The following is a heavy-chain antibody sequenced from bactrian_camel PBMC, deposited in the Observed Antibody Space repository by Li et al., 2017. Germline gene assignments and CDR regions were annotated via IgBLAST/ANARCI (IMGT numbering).Heavy chain of an antibody. J-gene: IGHJ4*01. CDR1: GDAALTNC. Sequence: QLVESGGGSVQAGGSLKLSCAASGDAALTNCKGWFRQAPGKGREGVAAIYTWDNSTRYADSVKGRFTISLDNAKSTLYLRMNSLKTEDTAVYYCVGYGGSARYLRPCENTYWGQGTQVTVS. D-gene: IGHD6*01. CDR3: VGYGGSARYLRPCENTY. V-gene: IGHV3S1*01. CDR2: IYTWDNST.